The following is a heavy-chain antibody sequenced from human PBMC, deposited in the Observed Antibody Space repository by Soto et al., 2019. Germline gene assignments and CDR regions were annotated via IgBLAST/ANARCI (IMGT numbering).Heavy chain of an antibody. J-gene: IGHJ4*02. CDR3: ARLKYYYDSSGYSRAFDY. D-gene: IGHD3-22*01. CDR1: GGSISSYY. CDR2: IYTSGST. Sequence: PSETLSLTCTVSGGSISSYYWSWIRQPAGKGLEWIGRIYTSGSTNYNPSLKSRVTISVDTSKNQFSLKLSSVTAADTAVYYCARLKYYYDSSGYSRAFDYWGQGTLVTVSS. V-gene: IGHV4-4*07.